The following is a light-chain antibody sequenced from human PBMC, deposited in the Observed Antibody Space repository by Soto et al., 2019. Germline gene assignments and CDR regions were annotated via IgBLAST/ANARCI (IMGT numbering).Light chain of an antibody. CDR2: DVS. Sequence: QSVLTQPASVSGSPGQSITISCTGTSSDVGGYKYVSWYQQDPGKAPKLMIYDVSNRPSGVFNRFSGSKSGNTASLTISGLQAEDDADDYCSSYTSSTTLVFGTGTKVTVL. J-gene: IGLJ1*01. V-gene: IGLV2-14*01. CDR1: SSDVGGYKY. CDR3: SSYTSSTTLV.